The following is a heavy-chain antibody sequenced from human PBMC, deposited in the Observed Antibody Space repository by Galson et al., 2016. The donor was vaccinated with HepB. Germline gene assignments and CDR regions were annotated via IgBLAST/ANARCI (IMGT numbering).Heavy chain of an antibody. D-gene: IGHD2-8*01. V-gene: IGHV3-9*01. J-gene: IGHJ1*01. CDR2: ISWNNGRI. CDR3: AKDISPQYDISGYFPRRCMQH. Sequence: SLRLSCAGSGLRFDDHAFHWVRQAPGKGLEWVAGISWNNGRIGYADSVKGRFTITRDNTNNSLHLQMKTLRQEDTALYYCAKDISPQYDISGYFPRRCMQHWGQGTLVTVSS. CDR1: GLRFDDHA.